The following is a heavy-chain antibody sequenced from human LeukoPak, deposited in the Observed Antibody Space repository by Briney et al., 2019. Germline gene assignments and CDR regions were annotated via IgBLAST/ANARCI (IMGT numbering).Heavy chain of an antibody. V-gene: IGHV4-59*12. CDR3: ARGQQFDAFDF. J-gene: IGHJ3*01. CDR2: VYHSGSS. D-gene: IGHD6-13*01. CDR1: GGSISSYY. Sequence: SETLSLTCTVSGGSISSYYWSWIRQPLGEDLEWIGYVYHSGSSYYNPSLNSRVTISVDRSKNQFSLRLNSETAADTAVYYCARGQQFDAFDFWGQGTMVTVSS.